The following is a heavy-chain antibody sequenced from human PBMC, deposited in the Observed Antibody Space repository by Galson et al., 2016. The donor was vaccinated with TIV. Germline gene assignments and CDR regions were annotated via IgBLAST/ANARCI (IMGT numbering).Heavy chain of an antibody. J-gene: IGHJ4*02. V-gene: IGHV1-69*13. CDR2: IIGMFGTT. CDR1: GGPFSSYA. D-gene: IGHD3-22*01. CDR3: ARGPSYYESMYAH. Sequence: SVKVSCKASGGPFSSYAVTWVRQAPGQGLEWMGRIIGMFGTTNYAQKFQGRVTMTADESTSTAYMELNSLRSEDTAVYYCARGPSYYESMYAHWGQGTLVTVSS.